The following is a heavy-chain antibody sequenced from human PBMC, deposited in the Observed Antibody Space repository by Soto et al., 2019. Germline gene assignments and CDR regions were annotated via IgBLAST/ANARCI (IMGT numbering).Heavy chain of an antibody. V-gene: IGHV3-30*03. Sequence: QVQLVESGGGVVQPGRSLRLSCAASGFTFSSYGMHWVRQAPGKGLEWVAIISYDGSNKYYADSVKGRFTISRDNSKNTLSRQMSSRRAEATAVYYRARDGPRSGDLLIFRWYFDLWGRGTLVTVSS. D-gene: IGHD3-10*01. J-gene: IGHJ2*01. CDR3: ARDGPRSGDLLIFRWYFDL. CDR2: ISYDGSNK. CDR1: GFTFSSYG.